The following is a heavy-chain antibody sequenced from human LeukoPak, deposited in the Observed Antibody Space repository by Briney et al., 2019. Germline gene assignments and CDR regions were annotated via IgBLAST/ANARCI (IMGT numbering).Heavy chain of an antibody. J-gene: IGHJ4*02. D-gene: IGHD3-10*01. Sequence: SVKVSCKASGGTFSSYAISWVGQAPGQGLEWMGRIIPILGIANYAQKFQGRVTITADKSTSTAYMELSSLRSEDTAVYYCASTITMVRGVISYYWGQGTLVTVSS. V-gene: IGHV1-69*04. CDR3: ASTITMVRGVISYY. CDR2: IIPILGIA. CDR1: GGTFSSYA.